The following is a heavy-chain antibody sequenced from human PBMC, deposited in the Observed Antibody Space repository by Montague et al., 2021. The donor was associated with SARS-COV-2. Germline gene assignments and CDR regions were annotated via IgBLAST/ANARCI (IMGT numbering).Heavy chain of an antibody. V-gene: IGHV4-39*01. CDR2: IYYSGST. CDR1: GGSISSSSHY. Sequence: SETLSLTCTVSGGSISSSSHYWGWIRQPPGKGLDWIGSIYYSGSTYYKPSLKNRVTIYVDTSKNQFSLKLSSVTAADTAVYYCARHSGRDTIFGVITVPDAFDIWGQGTTVTVSS. CDR3: ARHSGRDTIFGVITVPDAFDI. J-gene: IGHJ3*02. D-gene: IGHD3-3*01.